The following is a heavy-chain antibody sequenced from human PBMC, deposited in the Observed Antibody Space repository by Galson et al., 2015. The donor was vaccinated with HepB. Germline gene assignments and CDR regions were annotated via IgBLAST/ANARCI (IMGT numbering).Heavy chain of an antibody. CDR3: ARTDRDGFNKRGFDY. V-gene: IGHV4-30-4*08. J-gene: IGHJ4*02. Sequence: TLSLTCTVSGASIANDNYYWSWIRQHPGTGLEWIGYIYYSGRTYYNPSLMSRVTISVDTSKNQFSLKLSSVTAADTAVYYCARTDRDGFNKRGFDYWGQGTLVTVSS. D-gene: IGHD5-24*01. CDR1: GASIANDNYY. CDR2: IYYSGRT.